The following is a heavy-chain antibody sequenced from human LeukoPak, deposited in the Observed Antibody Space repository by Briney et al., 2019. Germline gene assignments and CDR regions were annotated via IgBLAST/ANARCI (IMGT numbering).Heavy chain of an antibody. V-gene: IGHV3-30*02. CDR3: AKIIVGGPGFYYYYYYYMDV. Sequence: GGSLRLSCAASGFTSSSYGMHWVRQAPGKGLEWVAFIRYDGSNKYYADSVKGRFTISRDNSKNTLYLQMNSLRAEDTAVYYCAKIIVGGPGFYYYYYYYMDVWGKGTTVTVSS. D-gene: IGHD1-26*01. CDR2: IRYDGSNK. CDR1: GFTSSSYG. J-gene: IGHJ6*03.